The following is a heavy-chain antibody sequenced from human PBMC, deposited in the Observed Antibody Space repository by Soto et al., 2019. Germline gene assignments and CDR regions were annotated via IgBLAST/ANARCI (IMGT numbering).Heavy chain of an antibody. J-gene: IGHJ5*02. V-gene: IGHV3-72*01. CDR2: TRNKANSYTT. CDR3: SRDLGS. CDR1: GFTFSDHH. Sequence: EVQLVESGGGLVQPGGSLRLSCAASGFTFSDHHMDWVRQAPGKGLEWVGRTRNKANSYTTEYAASVKGRFTISRDDSKISLYLQMNSLKTEDTAVYYCSRDLGSWGQGTLVTVSS.